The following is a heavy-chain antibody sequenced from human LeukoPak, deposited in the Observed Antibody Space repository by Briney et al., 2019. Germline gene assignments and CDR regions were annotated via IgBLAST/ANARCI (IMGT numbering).Heavy chain of an antibody. Sequence: GGSLRLSYSVAGFSFSSYAMHWVRQAPGKGLEYVSSISSNGDSTYYADSVKGRFTISRDNSKNTLFLQMSSLRAEDTAVYYCVKDRYVDYWGQGTLVTVSS. J-gene: IGHJ4*02. CDR3: VKDRYVDY. D-gene: IGHD3-16*01. CDR1: GFSFSSYA. V-gene: IGHV3-64D*09. CDR2: ISSNGDST.